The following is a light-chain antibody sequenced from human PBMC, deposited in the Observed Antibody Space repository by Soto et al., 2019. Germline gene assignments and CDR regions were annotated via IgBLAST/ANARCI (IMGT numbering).Light chain of an antibody. J-gene: IGKJ2*01. Sequence: DIQMTQSPSTLSASVGDRVTITCRASQSISAWLAWYQQKPGKAPKLLIYKASTLESGVPSRFSGSGSGTEFTLTISSLQPDDFATYYCQQYTGYSRTFSQGTKLEIK. CDR2: KAS. CDR3: QQYTGYSRT. V-gene: IGKV1-5*03. CDR1: QSISAW.